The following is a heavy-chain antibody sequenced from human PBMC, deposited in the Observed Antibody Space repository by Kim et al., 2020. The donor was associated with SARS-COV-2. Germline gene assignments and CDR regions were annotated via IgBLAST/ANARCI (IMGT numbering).Heavy chain of an antibody. D-gene: IGHD1-26*01. CDR1: GFTFGDYA. V-gene: IGHV3-9*01. CDR3: ANSGSWWGGYFDY. Sequence: GGSLRLSCAASGFTFGDYAMHWVRQAPGKGLEWVSGISWNSGSIGYADSVKGRFTISRDNAKNSLYLQMNSLRAEDTALYYCANSGSWWGGYFDYWGQGTLVTVSS. CDR2: ISWNSGSI. J-gene: IGHJ4*02.